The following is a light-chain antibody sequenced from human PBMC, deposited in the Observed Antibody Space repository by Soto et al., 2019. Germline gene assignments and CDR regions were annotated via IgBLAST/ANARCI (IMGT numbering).Light chain of an antibody. CDR3: QQYYRPWT. V-gene: IGKV4-1*01. J-gene: IGKJ1*01. Sequence: DIVMTQSPDSLAVSLGERATINCKSSQSVFYSSNNKNYLAWYQQKPGQPPKLLIYWASTRESGVPDRFSGSGSGTDFTLTISSLQAEGVAVYYCQQYYRPWTFGQGTKVEIK. CDR1: QSVFYSSNNKNY. CDR2: WAS.